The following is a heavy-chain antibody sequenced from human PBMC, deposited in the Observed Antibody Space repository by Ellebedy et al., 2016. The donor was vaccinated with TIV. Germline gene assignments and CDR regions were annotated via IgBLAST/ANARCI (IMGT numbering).Heavy chain of an antibody. CDR1: GFPFSTFE. V-gene: IGHV3-23*01. Sequence: GESLKISXVVSGFPFSTFEMSWVRQVPGKGLQWISFISPRDGTAHYAGSVQGRFTVSRDNYNNMLYLQLNNLRPEDTAIYHCVKGGWLDYWGQGTLVTVSS. CDR3: VKGGWLDY. J-gene: IGHJ4*02. D-gene: IGHD6-19*01. CDR2: ISPRDGTA.